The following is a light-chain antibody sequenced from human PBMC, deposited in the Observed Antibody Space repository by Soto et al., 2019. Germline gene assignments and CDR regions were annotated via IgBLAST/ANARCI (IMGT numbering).Light chain of an antibody. CDR3: QQYGNSPGT. Sequence: EIVMPQYPAPLSVSPGERATLSCRASQSVSSNLAWYQKKPGQAPRLLIYGASNRDTGIPDRFSGSGSGKDFTLTISGLEPEDFAVYYGQQYGNSPGTFGQGTKVDIK. V-gene: IGKV3D-15*01. J-gene: IGKJ1*01. CDR2: GAS. CDR1: QSVSSN.